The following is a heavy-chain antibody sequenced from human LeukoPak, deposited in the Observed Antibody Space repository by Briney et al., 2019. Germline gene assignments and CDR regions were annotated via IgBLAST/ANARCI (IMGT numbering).Heavy chain of an antibody. Sequence: SETLSLTCAVYGGSFSGYYWSWIRQPPGKGLEWIGEINHSGSTNYNPSLKSRVTISVDTSKNQFSLKLSSVTAADTAVYYCARGTAAAGWPLDYWGQGTLVTVSS. CDR1: GGSFSGYY. J-gene: IGHJ4*02. V-gene: IGHV4-34*01. D-gene: IGHD6-13*01. CDR3: ARGTAAAGWPLDY. CDR2: INHSGST.